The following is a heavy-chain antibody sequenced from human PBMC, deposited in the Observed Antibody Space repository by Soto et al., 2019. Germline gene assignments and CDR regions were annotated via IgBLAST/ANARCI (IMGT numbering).Heavy chain of an antibody. CDR2: IYPGDSDT. CDR1: GYSFTSYW. D-gene: IGHD2-2*01. V-gene: IGHV5-51*01. CDR3: ARCDCISTSCYVGYYGMDV. J-gene: IGHJ6*02. Sequence: GESLKISCKGSGYSFTSYWIGWVRQMPGKGLEWMGIIYPGDSDTRYSPSFQGQVTISADKSISTAYLQWSSLKASDTAMYYCARCDCISTSCYVGYYGMDVWGQGTTVTVSS.